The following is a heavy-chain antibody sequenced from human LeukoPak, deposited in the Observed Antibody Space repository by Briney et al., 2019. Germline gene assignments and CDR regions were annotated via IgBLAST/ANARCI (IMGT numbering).Heavy chain of an antibody. CDR2: ISGSGRNT. D-gene: IGHD3-10*01. CDR1: GFTFSSYA. Sequence: GGSLRLSCAASGFTFSSYAMTWVRQAPGKGPEWISTISGSGRNTYYADSVKGRFTISRDNFRNTLYFQMNSLTAEDTALYYCAEDVGLLWFGTLDYWGQGILVTVSS. V-gene: IGHV3-23*01. CDR3: AEDVGLLWFGTLDY. J-gene: IGHJ4*02.